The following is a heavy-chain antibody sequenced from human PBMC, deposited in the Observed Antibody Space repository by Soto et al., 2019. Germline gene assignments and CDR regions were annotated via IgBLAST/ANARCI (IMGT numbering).Heavy chain of an antibody. D-gene: IGHD3-3*01. V-gene: IGHV3-23*01. Sequence: GGSLRLSCAASGFTFSSYAMSWVRQAPGKGLEWVSAISGSGGSTYYADSVKGRFTISRDNSKNTLYLQMNSLRAEDTAVYYCAKDFPPYYDFWSGPKDGMDVWGQGTTVTVSS. CDR2: ISGSGGST. CDR1: GFTFSSYA. CDR3: AKDFPPYYDFWSGPKDGMDV. J-gene: IGHJ6*02.